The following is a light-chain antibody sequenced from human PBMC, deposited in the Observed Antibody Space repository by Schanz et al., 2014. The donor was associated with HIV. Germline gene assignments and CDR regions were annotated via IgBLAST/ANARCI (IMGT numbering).Light chain of an antibody. CDR1: QTIGRW. J-gene: IGKJ4*01. V-gene: IGKV1-5*03. CDR2: QAS. CDR3: QQSSEYPLT. Sequence: DILMTQSPSTLSTSVGDRVTITCRASQTIGRWLAWFQQKPGRAPNLLIYQASTLQTGVPSRFSGSGSGTEFTLTISSLQPDDFATYYCQQSSEYPLTFGGGTKVE.